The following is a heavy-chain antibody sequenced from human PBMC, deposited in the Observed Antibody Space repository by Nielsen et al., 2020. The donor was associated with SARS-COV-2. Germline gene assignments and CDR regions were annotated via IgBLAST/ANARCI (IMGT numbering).Heavy chain of an antibody. CDR3: AGGAAWFDP. Sequence: SETLSLTCTVSGDSITSGGSHWSWIRHHPSRGLEWLGFTSYDGNTYSNPSLESRLIISVDTSENQFSLRLNSVTAADTAIYCCAGGAAWFDPWGQGTRVTVSS. CDR1: GDSITSGGSH. D-gene: IGHD2-15*01. V-gene: IGHV4-31*03. J-gene: IGHJ5*02. CDR2: TSYDGNT.